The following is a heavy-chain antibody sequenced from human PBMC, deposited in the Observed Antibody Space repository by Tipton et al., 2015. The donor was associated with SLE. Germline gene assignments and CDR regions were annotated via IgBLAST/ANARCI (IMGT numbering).Heavy chain of an antibody. CDR3: ARGDYFDY. CDR1: GGSISSYY. CDR2: IYYSGST. J-gene: IGHJ4*02. Sequence: TLSLTCTVPGGSISSYYWSWIRQPPGKGLEWIGYIYYSGSTNYNPSLKSRVTISVDTSKNQFSLKLSSVTAADTAVYYCARGDYFDYWGQGTLVTVSS. V-gene: IGHV4-59*01.